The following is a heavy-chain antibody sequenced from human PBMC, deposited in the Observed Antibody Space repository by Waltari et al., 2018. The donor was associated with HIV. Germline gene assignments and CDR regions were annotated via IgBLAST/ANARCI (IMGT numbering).Heavy chain of an antibody. CDR2: ISSSSSYI. Sequence: EVQLVESGGGLVKPGGSLRISCAASGFTFSSYSMNWVRQAPGKGLEWVSSISSSSSYIYYADSVKGRFTISRDNAKNSLYLQMNSLSAEDTAVYYCARVNHYYGMDVWGQGTTVTVSS. CDR3: ARVNHYYGMDV. CDR1: GFTFSSYS. V-gene: IGHV3-21*01. J-gene: IGHJ6*02.